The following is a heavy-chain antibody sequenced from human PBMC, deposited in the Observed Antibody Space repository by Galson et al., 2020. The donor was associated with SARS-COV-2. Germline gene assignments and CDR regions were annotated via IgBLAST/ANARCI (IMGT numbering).Heavy chain of an antibody. CDR1: GFTFSSYA. J-gene: IGHJ4*02. Sequence: GESLKISCAASGFTFSSYAMHWVRQAPGKGLEWVAVISYDGSNKYYADSVKGRFTISRDNSKNTLYLQMNSLRAEDTAVYYCARELGGFPPDYWGQGTLVTISS. V-gene: IGHV3-30*04. CDR3: ARELGGFPPDY. D-gene: IGHD1-26*01. CDR2: ISYDGSNK.